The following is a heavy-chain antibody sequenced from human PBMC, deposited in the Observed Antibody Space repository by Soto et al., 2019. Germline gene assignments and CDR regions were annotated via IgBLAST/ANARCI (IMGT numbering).Heavy chain of an antibody. V-gene: IGHV3-74*01. J-gene: IGHJ4*02. CDR2: VNFDGTTT. D-gene: IGHD3-10*01. CDR1: GFTFSSHW. Sequence: EVQLVESGGGLLQPGGSLRLSCEASGFTFSSHWMHWVRQTPGQGLVWVSRVNFDGTTTNYADSVKGRLTISRDNAKNTGYLQMTRLRAEDTAVYYCARGGSGTYTLDNWGQGTMVTVSA. CDR3: ARGGSGTYTLDN.